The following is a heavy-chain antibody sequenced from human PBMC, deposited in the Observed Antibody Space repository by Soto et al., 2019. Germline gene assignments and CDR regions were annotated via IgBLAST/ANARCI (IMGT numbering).Heavy chain of an antibody. Sequence: SETLSLTCAVYGGSFSGYYWSWIRQPPGKGLEWIGEINHSGSTNYNPSLKSRVTISVDTSKNQFSLKLSSVTAADTAVYYCARRYYDILTGYYSRRYYFDYWGQGTLVTVSS. CDR3: ARRYYDILTGYYSRRYYFDY. J-gene: IGHJ4*02. CDR1: GGSFSGYY. CDR2: INHSGST. V-gene: IGHV4-34*01. D-gene: IGHD3-9*01.